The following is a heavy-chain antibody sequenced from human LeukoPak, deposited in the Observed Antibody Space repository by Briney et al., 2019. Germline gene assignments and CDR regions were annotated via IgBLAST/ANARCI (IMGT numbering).Heavy chain of an antibody. J-gene: IGHJ3*02. D-gene: IGHD3-10*01. Sequence: ASVTVSCKASGYTFTSYYMHWVRQAPGQGLEWMGIINPSGGSTSYAQKFQGRVTMTRDTSTSTVYMELSSLRSEDTAVYYCARDGTEVRGTPLGYDIWGQGTMVTVSS. CDR1: GYTFTSYY. V-gene: IGHV1-46*01. CDR3: ARDGTEVRGTPLGYDI. CDR2: INPSGGST.